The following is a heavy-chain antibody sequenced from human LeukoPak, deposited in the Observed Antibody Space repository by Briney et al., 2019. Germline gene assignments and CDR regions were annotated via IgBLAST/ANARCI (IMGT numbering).Heavy chain of an antibody. CDR2: VFSSGPT. J-gene: IGHJ5*02. D-gene: IGHD3-10*01. V-gene: IGHV3-66*03. CDR1: GFTVSNNY. Sequence: GGSLRLSCAASGFTVSNNYMNWVRQAPGKGLEWVSVVFSSGPTYYADSMKGRFTISRDNSKNTLYLQMNSLRAEDTAVYYCAKDKSGVSDWFDPWGQGTLVTVSS. CDR3: AKDKSGVSDWFDP.